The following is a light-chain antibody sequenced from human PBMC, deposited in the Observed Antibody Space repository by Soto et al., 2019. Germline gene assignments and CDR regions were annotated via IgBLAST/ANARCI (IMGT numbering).Light chain of an antibody. J-gene: IGKJ4*01. Sequence: DTQMTQSPSSLSASVGDRVTITCRASQSISNYLSWYQHKPGIAPKLLIYAASTLQSGVPSRFSGSGSGTDFTLTISSLQFEDFATYYCLQGYTTPPLTFGGGTKVEIK. CDR3: LQGYTTPPLT. CDR1: QSISNY. CDR2: AAS. V-gene: IGKV1-39*01.